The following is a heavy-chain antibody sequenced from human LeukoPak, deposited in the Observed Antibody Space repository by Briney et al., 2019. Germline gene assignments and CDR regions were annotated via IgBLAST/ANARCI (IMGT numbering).Heavy chain of an antibody. CDR1: GVSISSYY. J-gene: IGHJ6*02. CDR3: ARVLYSSSWRYYYYYYGMDV. Sequence: PSETLSLTCTVSGVSISSYYWSWIRQPPGKGLEWIGYIYYSGSTNYNPSLKSRVTISVDTSKNQFSLKLSSVTAADTAVYYCARVLYSSSWRYYYYYYGMDVWGQGTTVTVSS. V-gene: IGHV4-59*01. CDR2: IYYSGST. D-gene: IGHD6-13*01.